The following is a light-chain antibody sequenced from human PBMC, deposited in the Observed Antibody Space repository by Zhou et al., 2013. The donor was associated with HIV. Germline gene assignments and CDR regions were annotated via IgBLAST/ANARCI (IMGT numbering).Light chain of an antibody. CDR3: QQYGSSSTWT. CDR1: QSVSSSY. J-gene: IGKJ1*01. CDR2: GAS. Sequence: EIVLTQSPGTLSLSPGERATLSCRASQSVSSSYLAWYQQKPGQAPRLLIYGASSRATGIPDRFSGSGSGTDFTLTISRLEPEDFAVYYCQQYGSSSTWTFGQGTKGGNQT. V-gene: IGKV3-20*01.